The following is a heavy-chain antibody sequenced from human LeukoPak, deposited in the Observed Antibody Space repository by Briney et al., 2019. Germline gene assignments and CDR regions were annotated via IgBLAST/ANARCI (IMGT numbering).Heavy chain of an antibody. D-gene: IGHD4-11*01. CDR1: GFTFSTYS. CDR2: ISSSSSYI. Sequence: PGGSLRLSCAASGFTFSTYSMHWVRQAPGKGLEWVSSISSSSSYIYYADSVKGRFTISRDNAKNSLYLQMNSLRAEDTAVYYCARSFSVTTRYYYMDVWGKGTTVTVSS. V-gene: IGHV3-21*01. J-gene: IGHJ6*03. CDR3: ARSFSVTTRYYYMDV.